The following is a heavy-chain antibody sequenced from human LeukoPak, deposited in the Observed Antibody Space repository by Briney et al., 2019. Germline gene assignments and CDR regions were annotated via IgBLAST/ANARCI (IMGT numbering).Heavy chain of an antibody. J-gene: IGHJ4*02. CDR1: GFTFNSYA. CDR3: AKTRGGLLDYFDS. CDR2: ISGTGGST. D-gene: IGHD2-2*01. V-gene: IGHV3-23*01. Sequence: QPGGSLRLSCAASGFTFNSYAMSWVRQAPGKGLEWVSAISGTGGSTYYADSVKGRFTISRDNSKNTLYLQMNSLRAEDTAVYYCAKTRGGLLDYFDSWGQGNLVTVSS.